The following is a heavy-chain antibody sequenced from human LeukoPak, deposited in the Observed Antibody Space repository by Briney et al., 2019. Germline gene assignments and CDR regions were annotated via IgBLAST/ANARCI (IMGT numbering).Heavy chain of an antibody. CDR2: IRSKAYGGTT. V-gene: IGHV3-49*04. Sequence: GGSLRLSCTASGFTFGDYAMSWVRQAPGKGLEWVGFIRSKAYGGTTEYAASVKGRFTISRDDSKSIAYLQMNSLKTEDTAVYYCTRDRLADDYYDSSGPDYWGQGTLVTVSS. D-gene: IGHD3-22*01. J-gene: IGHJ4*02. CDR3: TRDRLADDYYDSSGPDY. CDR1: GFTFGDYA.